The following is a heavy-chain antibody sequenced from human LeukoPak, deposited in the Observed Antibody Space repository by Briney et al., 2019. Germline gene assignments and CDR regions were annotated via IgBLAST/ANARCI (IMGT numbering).Heavy chain of an antibody. CDR3: ARDTYSRGLAPWFDP. J-gene: IGHJ5*02. V-gene: IGHV3-33*01. CDR1: GFTFSSYG. D-gene: IGHD6-19*01. CDR2: IWYDGTNK. Sequence: GRSLTLSCAASGFTFSSYGMHGVRQAPGKGLEWVAVIWYDGTNKYYADSVKGRFTISRDNSKNTLYLQMNSLRAEDTAVYYCARDTYSRGLAPWFDPWGQGTLVTVSS.